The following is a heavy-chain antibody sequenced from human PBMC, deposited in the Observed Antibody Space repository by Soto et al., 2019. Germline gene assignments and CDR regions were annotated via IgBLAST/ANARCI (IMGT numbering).Heavy chain of an antibody. CDR2: IWYDGSNK. J-gene: IGHJ4*02. CDR3: ARSTEPHCSGGWYRVDY. D-gene: IGHD6-19*01. CDR1: GFIFSNYA. V-gene: IGHV3-33*01. Sequence: QVQLVESGGGVVQPGTSMRLSCAASGFIFSNYAMHWVRQAPGKGLEWVAVIWYDGSNKYYADSVKGRFAISRDNSRNTLYLEMNSLRAEDTAVYYCARSTEPHCSGGWYRVDYWGQGTLVTVSS.